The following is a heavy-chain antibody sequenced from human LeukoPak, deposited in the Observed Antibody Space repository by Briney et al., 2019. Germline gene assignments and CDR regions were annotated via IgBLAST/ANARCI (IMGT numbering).Heavy chain of an antibody. V-gene: IGHV1-69*04. CDR2: IIPFHGIA. D-gene: IGHD1-26*01. J-gene: IGHJ4*02. CDR1: VGTFSSYA. CDR3: ARTYGGYSGSSSDFDY. Sequence: SVKVSCKASVGTFSSYAISWVRQAPGQGLEWVGRIIPFHGIADYAQNFQGRVTITADKSTSTAYMELSSLRSDDTAVDYCARTYGGYSGSSSDFDYWGRGTLVTVSS.